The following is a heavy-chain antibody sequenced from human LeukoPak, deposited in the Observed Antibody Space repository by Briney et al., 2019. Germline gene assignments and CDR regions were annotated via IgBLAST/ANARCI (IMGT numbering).Heavy chain of an antibody. D-gene: IGHD3-3*01. V-gene: IGHV1-8*01. J-gene: IGHJ4*02. CDR2: MNPNSGNT. CDR3: ARGLFSYYDFWSGYYRLGDY. CDR1: GYTFTSYD. Sequence: ASVKGSCKASGYTFTSYDINWVRQATGQGLEWMGWMNPNSGNTGYAQKFQGRVTITRNTSISTAYMELSSLRSEDTAVYYCARGLFSYYDFWSGYYRLGDYWGQGTLVTVSS.